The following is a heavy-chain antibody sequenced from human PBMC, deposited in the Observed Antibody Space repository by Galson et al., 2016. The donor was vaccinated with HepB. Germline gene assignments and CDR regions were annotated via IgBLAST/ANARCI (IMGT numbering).Heavy chain of an antibody. J-gene: IGHJ3*02. Sequence: QSGAEVKKPGESLRISCEASGYSFTTYWIAWVRQMPGKGLEEMGIMYPGDSGDSDIRYSPPFQGQVTISVDRSISTAYLQWSSLKASDTAMYDCARQGSGSYNSLDMWGQGTMVTVSS. CDR1: GYSFTTYW. CDR3: ARQGSGSYNSLDM. CDR2: MYPGDSGDSDI. V-gene: IGHV5-51*01. D-gene: IGHD1-26*01.